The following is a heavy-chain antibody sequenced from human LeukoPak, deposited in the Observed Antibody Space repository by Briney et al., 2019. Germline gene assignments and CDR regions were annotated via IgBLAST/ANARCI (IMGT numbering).Heavy chain of an antibody. CDR2: TSTYDGGT. Sequence: ASVTVSCKASGYTFTRYGITWVRQAPGQGLEWMGWTSTYDGGTYYAQKFQGRVTMTRDTSTNTAYMELRGLRSDDTALYYCARDVLNRCIGGICPIDDWGQGTLVTVSS. V-gene: IGHV1-18*04. D-gene: IGHD2-15*01. CDR1: GYTFTRYG. J-gene: IGHJ4*02. CDR3: ARDVLNRCIGGICPIDD.